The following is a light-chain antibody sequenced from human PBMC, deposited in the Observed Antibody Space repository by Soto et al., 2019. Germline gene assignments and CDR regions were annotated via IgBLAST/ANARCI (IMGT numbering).Light chain of an antibody. J-gene: IGKJ4*01. V-gene: IGKV3-15*01. CDR1: QSVSSN. CDR3: QQYNNWPLT. CDR2: GAS. Sequence: EIVITQSPATLSVSLGERATLYCRASQSVSSNLAWYQQKPGKAPTLLIYGASTRDTGIPARFSGSGSGTDFTLTISSLQSEDFAVYYCQQYNNWPLTFGGGTKVEFK.